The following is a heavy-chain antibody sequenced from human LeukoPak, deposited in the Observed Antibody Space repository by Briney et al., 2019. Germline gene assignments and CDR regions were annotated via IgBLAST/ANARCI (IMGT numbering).Heavy chain of an antibody. J-gene: IGHJ4*02. Sequence: GGSLRLSCAASGFTFSSYWMHWARQVPGKGLEWVSSISSSSSYIYYADSVKGRFTISRDNAKNSLYLQMNSLRAEDTAVYYCARDRQGWYSSSSGYWGQGTLVTVSS. V-gene: IGHV3-21*01. CDR3: ARDRQGWYSSSSGY. D-gene: IGHD6-6*01. CDR2: ISSSSSYI. CDR1: GFTFSSYW.